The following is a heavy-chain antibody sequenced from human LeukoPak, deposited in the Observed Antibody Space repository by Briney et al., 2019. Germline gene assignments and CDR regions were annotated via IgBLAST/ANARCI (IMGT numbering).Heavy chain of an antibody. J-gene: IGHJ4*02. CDR3: ARVGMITFGGSDFDY. CDR2: ISGSGGST. Sequence: GGSLRLSCAASGFTFSSYAMSWVRQAPGKGLEWVSAISGSGGSTYYADSVKGRFTISRDNSKNSLYLQMNSLRAEDTGVYYCARVGMITFGGSDFDYWGQGTLVTVSS. CDR1: GFTFSSYA. D-gene: IGHD3-16*01. V-gene: IGHV3-23*01.